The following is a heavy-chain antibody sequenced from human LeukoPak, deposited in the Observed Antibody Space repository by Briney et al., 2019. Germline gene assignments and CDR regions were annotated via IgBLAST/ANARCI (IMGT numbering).Heavy chain of an antibody. Sequence: GGSLRLSCAASGFTFSSYSMTWVRQAPGKGLEWVSSITNSRDYIYYADSVKGRFTISRDNAKNSLYLQMNSLRAEDTAVYYCAELGITMIGGVWGKGTTVTISS. CDR2: ITNSRDYI. J-gene: IGHJ6*04. CDR1: GFTFSSYS. CDR3: AELGITMIGGV. D-gene: IGHD3-10*02. V-gene: IGHV3-21*01.